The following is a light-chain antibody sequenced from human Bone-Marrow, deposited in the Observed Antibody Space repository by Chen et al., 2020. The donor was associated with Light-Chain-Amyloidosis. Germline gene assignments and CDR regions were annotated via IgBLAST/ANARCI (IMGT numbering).Light chain of an antibody. CDR3: QSADSSGTYEVI. CDR2: RDT. J-gene: IGLJ2*01. CDR1: DLPTKY. V-gene: IGLV3-25*03. Sequence: SYELTQPPSVSVSPGQTAWITCSGDDLPTKYAYWYQQKPGQAPVLVIHRDTERPSGSSERFSGSSSGTTATLTISGVQAEDEADYHCQSADSSGTYEVIFGGGTKLTVL.